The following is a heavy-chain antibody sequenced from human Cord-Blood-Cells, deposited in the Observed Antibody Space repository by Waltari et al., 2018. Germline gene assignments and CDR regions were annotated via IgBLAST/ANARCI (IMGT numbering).Heavy chain of an antibody. CDR3: ASMMVQGVIFDY. J-gene: IGHJ4*02. CDR2: IKQDGSEK. Sequence: EVQLVESGGGLVQPGGSLRLSCAASGFTFSSYWMSWVRQAPGKGLEWVANIKQDGSEKYYVDSVKGRFTISRDNAKNALYLQMNSLRAEDTAVYYCASMMVQGVIFDYWGQGTLVTVSS. V-gene: IGHV3-7*01. D-gene: IGHD3-10*01. CDR1: GFTFSSYW.